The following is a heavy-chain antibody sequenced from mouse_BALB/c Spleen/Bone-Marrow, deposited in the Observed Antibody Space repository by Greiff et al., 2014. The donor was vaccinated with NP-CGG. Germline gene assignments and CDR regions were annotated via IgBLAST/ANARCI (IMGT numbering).Heavy chain of an antibody. J-gene: IGHJ2*01. Sequence: VQLQQSGAELVKPGASVKLSCKASGYTFTSYWMYWVKQRPGQGLEWIGEINPSNGRTDYNEKFKTKATLTVDSSSSTASMQLSSLTSEDSAVYYCTSPQLRRDYWGQGTTLTVSS. CDR2: INPSNGRT. CDR1: GYTFTSYW. D-gene: IGHD4-1*02. CDR3: TSPQLRRDY. V-gene: IGHV1S81*02.